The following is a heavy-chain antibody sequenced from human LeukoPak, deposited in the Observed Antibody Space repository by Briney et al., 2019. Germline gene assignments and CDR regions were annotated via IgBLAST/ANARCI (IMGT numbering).Heavy chain of an antibody. Sequence: GGSLRLSCAASGFTFDDYAMHWVRQAPGKGLEWVSTISGSGSSTYYADSVKGRFTISRDNSKNTLCLQMNSLRAEDTAVYHCAKGRYYYDNSDAFEIWGQGTMVTVSS. J-gene: IGHJ3*02. CDR1: GFTFDDYA. D-gene: IGHD3-22*01. CDR3: AKGRYYYDNSDAFEI. CDR2: ISGSGSST. V-gene: IGHV3-23*01.